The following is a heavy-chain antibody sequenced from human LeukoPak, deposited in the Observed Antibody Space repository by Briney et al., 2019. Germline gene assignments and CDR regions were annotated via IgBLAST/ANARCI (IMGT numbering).Heavy chain of an antibody. CDR1: GFTFSSYW. J-gene: IGHJ4*02. CDR2: INSDGSDT. CDR3: ARARGYCTNGVCSAGFDY. D-gene: IGHD2-8*01. Sequence: GGSLRLSCAASGFTFSSYWMHWVRQGPGQGLVWVSRINSDGSDTSYADSVKGRFTISRDNAKNTLYLQMNSLSAEDTAVYYCARARGYCTNGVCSAGFDYWGQGTLVTVSS. V-gene: IGHV3-74*01.